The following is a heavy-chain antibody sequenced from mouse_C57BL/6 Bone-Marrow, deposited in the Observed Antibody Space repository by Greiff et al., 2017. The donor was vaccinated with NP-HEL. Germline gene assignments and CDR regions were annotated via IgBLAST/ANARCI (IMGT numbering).Heavy chain of an antibody. Sequence: QVQLQQPGAELVKPGASVKLSCKASGYTFTSYWMHWVKQRPGQGLEWIGMIHHNSGSTNYNEKFKSKATLTVDKSSSTAYMQLSSLTAEDSAVYYCARLEYYGPMDYWGQGTSVTVSS. V-gene: IGHV1-64*01. D-gene: IGHD1-2*01. CDR2: IHHNSGST. CDR3: ARLEYYGPMDY. CDR1: GYTFTSYW. J-gene: IGHJ4*01.